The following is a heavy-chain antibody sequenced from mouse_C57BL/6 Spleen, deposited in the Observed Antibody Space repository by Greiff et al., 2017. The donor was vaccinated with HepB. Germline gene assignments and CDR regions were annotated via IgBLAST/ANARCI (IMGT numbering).Heavy chain of an antibody. J-gene: IGHJ4*01. CDR2: IHPNSGST. Sequence: QVHVKQPGAELVKPGASVKLSCKASGYTFTSYWMHWVKQRPGQGLEWIGMIHPNSGSTNYNEKFKSKATLTVDKSSSTAYMQLSSLTSEDSAVYYCARNLLLRLGAMDYWGQGTSVTISS. D-gene: IGHD1-2*01. V-gene: IGHV1-64*01. CDR3: ARNLLLRLGAMDY. CDR1: GYTFTSYW.